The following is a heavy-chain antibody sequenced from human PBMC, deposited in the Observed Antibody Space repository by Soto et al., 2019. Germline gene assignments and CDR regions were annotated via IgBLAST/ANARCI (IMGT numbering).Heavy chain of an antibody. CDR2: IYYSGST. V-gene: IGHV4-59*08. CDR3: ARLDEYYHCMAV. D-gene: IGHD6-6*01. CDR1: GGSIRSYY. J-gene: IGHJ6*03. Sequence: QVQLQESGPGLVKPSETLSLTCTVSGGSIRSYYWTWIRQPPGKGLEWIGYIYYSGSTNYNPSLKRRATLTVASSRTQFSLKLSSGTAADTAVYYCARLDEYYHCMAVWGKGPTVTVSS.